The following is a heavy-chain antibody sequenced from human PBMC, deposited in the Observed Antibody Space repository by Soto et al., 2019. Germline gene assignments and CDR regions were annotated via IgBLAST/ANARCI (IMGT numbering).Heavy chain of an antibody. D-gene: IGHD2-15*01. J-gene: IGHJ5*02. CDR1: GGSVSSGSFF. V-gene: IGHV4-61*01. CDR3: ARTLSCTGGSCYSSNWFDP. Sequence: PSETLSLTCTVSGGSVSSGSFFWSWVRQPPGKGLEWIGYIHYTGSTTYNSSLKSRLTISVDTSKHQFSLNLSSVTAADTAVFYCARTLSCTGGSCYSSNWFDPWGQGTLVTVSS. CDR2: IHYTGST.